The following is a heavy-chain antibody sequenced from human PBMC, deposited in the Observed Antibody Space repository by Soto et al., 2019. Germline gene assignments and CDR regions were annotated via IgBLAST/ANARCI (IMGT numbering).Heavy chain of an antibody. J-gene: IGHJ4*02. V-gene: IGHV3-23*01. CDR2: ISCCGGST. D-gene: IGHD6-19*01. CDR3: AKADGEQWLIPHLDN. CDR1: GFNFKKFA. Sequence: VRLSCEASGFNFKKFAMGWVCQAPGEGLEWVAGISCCGGSTSYADSVKGRFSLARDDSKSTLSLHLNSLRFEDTARYFCAKADGEQWLIPHLDNWGQGTLVTVSS.